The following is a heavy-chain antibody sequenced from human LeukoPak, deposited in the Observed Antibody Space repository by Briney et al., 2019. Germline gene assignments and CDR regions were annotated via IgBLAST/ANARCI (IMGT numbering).Heavy chain of an antibody. CDR2: ITNSGSTI. D-gene: IGHD3-9*01. CDR3: ARSIGLTGGGVDV. CDR1: GFTFSDYN. J-gene: IGHJ6*02. V-gene: IGHV3-11*01. Sequence: GGSLRLSCAASGFTFSDYNMNLVRQAPGKGLEWVSYITNSGSTIHYADSVRGRFTISRDNAKNSLYLQMNSLRAEDTAVYYCARSIGLTGGGVDVWGQGTTVTVSS.